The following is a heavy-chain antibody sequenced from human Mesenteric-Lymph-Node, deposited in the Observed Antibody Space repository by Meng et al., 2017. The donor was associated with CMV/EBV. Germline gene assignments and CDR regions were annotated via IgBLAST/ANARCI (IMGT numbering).Heavy chain of an antibody. CDR1: GGTFSSYA. Sequence: SVKVSCKTSGGTFSSYAISWVRQAPGQGLEWMGGIMPIFTTPNYAQKFQDRVTITTDESTSTAYMELRNLRSEDTAVYYCARVGARTGTTGGYFQHWGQGTLVTVSS. D-gene: IGHD1-7*01. J-gene: IGHJ1*01. CDR3: ARVGARTGTTGGYFQH. CDR2: IMPIFTTP. V-gene: IGHV1-69*05.